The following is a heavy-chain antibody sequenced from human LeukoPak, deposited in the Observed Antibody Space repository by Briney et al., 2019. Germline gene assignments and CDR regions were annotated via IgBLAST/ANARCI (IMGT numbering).Heavy chain of an antibody. J-gene: IGHJ4*02. D-gene: IGHD3-22*01. CDR1: GYTFTSYA. Sequence: ASVKVSCKASGYTFTSYAMNWVRQAPGQGLEWMGWINTNTGNPTYAQGFTGRFVFSLDTSVSTAYLQISSLKAEDTAVYYCARVGLGYYDSSGLPPFDYWGQGTLVTVSS. CDR3: ARVGLGYYDSSGLPPFDY. V-gene: IGHV7-4-1*02. CDR2: INTNTGNP.